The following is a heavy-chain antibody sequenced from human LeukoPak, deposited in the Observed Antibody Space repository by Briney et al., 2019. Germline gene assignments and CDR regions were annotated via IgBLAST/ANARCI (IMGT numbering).Heavy chain of an antibody. V-gene: IGHV3-66*01. CDR3: ARDSSGYHFDD. CDR2: IYRGGTT. Sequence: GGSLRLSCAASGFTVRSNYMSWVRQAPGKGLEWVSVIYRGGTTYYADSVKGRFTISRDNSKNTLYLQMNSLRAEDTAVYHCARDSSGYHFDDWGQGTLVTVSS. D-gene: IGHD3-22*01. J-gene: IGHJ4*02. CDR1: GFTVRSNY.